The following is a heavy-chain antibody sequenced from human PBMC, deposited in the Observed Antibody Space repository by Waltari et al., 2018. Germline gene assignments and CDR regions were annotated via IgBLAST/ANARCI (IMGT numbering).Heavy chain of an antibody. CDR3: ARDGGGNGYIHY. Sequence: EVQLVESGGGLVQPGGSLRPSCEASGFTFSSSYMHWVRQAPGKGLVWVSRINTDGSSTNYADSVKGRFTISRDNGKNTLYLQMNSLRAEDAAVYYCARDGGGNGYIHYWGQGTLVTVSS. CDR2: INTDGSST. D-gene: IGHD3-16*01. J-gene: IGHJ4*02. CDR1: GFTFSSSY. V-gene: IGHV3-74*01.